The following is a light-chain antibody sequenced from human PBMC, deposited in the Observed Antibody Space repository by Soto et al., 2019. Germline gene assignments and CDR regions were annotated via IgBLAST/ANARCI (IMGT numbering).Light chain of an antibody. J-gene: IGLJ2*01. CDR2: EVT. CDR3: CSYRSVNTVV. CDR1: SSDVGFFNY. Sequence: QSALTQPASGSGSPGQSITISCTGTSSDVGFFNYVSWYQQHPGKAPKLMIYEVTNRPSGVSIRFSGSKSGNTASLTISGLQAEDEADYYCCSYRSVNTVVFGRGTKVTVL. V-gene: IGLV2-14*01.